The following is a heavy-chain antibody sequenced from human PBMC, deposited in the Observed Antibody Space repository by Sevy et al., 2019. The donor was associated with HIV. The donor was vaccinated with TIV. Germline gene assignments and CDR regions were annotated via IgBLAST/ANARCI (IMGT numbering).Heavy chain of an antibody. J-gene: IGHJ4*02. CDR3: VRGGLRFGAWERLDY. Sequence: GGSLRLSCAASGFTFSSYSMNWVRQAPGKGLEWVSSISSSSSYIYYADSVKARVTISGDNDKNSLYLQMSSLRAEETAVYHCVRGGLRFGAWERLDYWGLGTLVTVSS. CDR1: GFTFSSYS. V-gene: IGHV3-21*06. D-gene: IGHD3-10*01. CDR2: ISSSSSYI.